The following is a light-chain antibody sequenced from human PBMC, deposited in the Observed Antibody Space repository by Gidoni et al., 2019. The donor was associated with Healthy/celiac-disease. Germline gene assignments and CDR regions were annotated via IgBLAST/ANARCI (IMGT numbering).Light chain of an antibody. V-gene: IGLV1-47*01. CDR2: RNN. Sequence: QSVLTQPPSASGDPGQRVTISVSGSSSNIGSNYLYWYQQLPGTAPKLLIYRNNQRPSGVPDRFSGSKAGTSASLAISGLRSEDEADYYCAAWDDSLSGPVFGGGTKLTVL. CDR1: SSNIGSNY. J-gene: IGLJ2*01. CDR3: AAWDDSLSGPV.